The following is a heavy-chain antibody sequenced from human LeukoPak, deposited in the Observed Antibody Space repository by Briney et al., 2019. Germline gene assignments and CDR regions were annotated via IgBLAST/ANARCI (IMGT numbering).Heavy chain of an antibody. D-gene: IGHD3-10*01. Sequence: SETLSLTCTVSGGSISSGSYYWSWIRQPAGKGLEWIRRIYTSGSTNYNPSLKSRVTISVDTSKNQFSLKLSSVTAADTAVYYCARVGSDYYGSGSYYTHYYMDVWGKGTTVTVSS. CDR1: GGSISSGSYY. V-gene: IGHV4-61*02. CDR3: ARVGSDYYGSGSYYTHYYMDV. J-gene: IGHJ6*03. CDR2: IYTSGST.